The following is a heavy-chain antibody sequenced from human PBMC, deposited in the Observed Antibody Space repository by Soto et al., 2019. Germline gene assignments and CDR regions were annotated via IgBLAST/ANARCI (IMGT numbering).Heavy chain of an antibody. J-gene: IGHJ5*02. Sequence: LRNPPETLTLTCTVSGFSLSNPKMGVSWIRQPPGKAPECLAHIFSDDEYCYSTSLKSRLIISKDTSKSQVVLTMTNMDPVDSATFYCARIMRYAVGEPDVIYYFDPWGQGTQVTVPS. D-gene: IGHD2-2*01. V-gene: IGHV2-26*01. CDR3: ARIMRYAVGEPDVIYYFDP. CDR2: IFSDDEY. CDR1: GFSLSNPKMG.